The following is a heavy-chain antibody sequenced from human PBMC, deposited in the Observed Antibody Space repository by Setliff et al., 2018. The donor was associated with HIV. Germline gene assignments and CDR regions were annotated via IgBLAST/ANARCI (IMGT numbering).Heavy chain of an antibody. J-gene: IGHJ6*03. Sequence: VASVKVSCKASGGTFSSHAISWVRQAPGQGLEWMGGIIPILGIANYAQKFQGRVTITADKSTSTAYMELSSLRSEDTAVYYCARPRSGWYHYYYMDVWGKGTRSPS. CDR2: IIPILGIA. CDR1: GGTFSSHA. CDR3: ARPRSGWYHYYYMDV. V-gene: IGHV1-69*10. D-gene: IGHD6-19*01.